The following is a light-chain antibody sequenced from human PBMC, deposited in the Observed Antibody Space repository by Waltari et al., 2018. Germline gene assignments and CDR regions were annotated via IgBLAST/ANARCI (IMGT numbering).Light chain of an antibody. CDR3: QQYYTTPRT. J-gene: IGKJ1*01. V-gene: IGKV4-1*01. CDR1: QSVLHRSNMRNH. CDR2: WAS. Sequence: DIVMTQSPDSLAVSLGERATIHCKSSQSVLHRSNMRNHLAWYQHKRGQPPKLIIYWASTRESGVPDRFSGSGSGTDFTLTINSLQPEDAAVYYCQQYYTTPRTFGQGTKVEIK.